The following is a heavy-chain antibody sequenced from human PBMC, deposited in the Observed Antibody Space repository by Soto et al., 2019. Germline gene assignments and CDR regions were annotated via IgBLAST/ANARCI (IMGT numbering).Heavy chain of an antibody. CDR2: MNPNSDNT. CDR1: GYTVTNHW. D-gene: IGHD3-3*01. V-gene: IGHV1-8*02. J-gene: IGHJ3*02. CDR3: ASPARNYDFWSGYSFDI. Sequence: ASVKVSCKALGYTVTNHWMHWVRQAPGQGLEWMGWMNPNSDNTVYAQKFQGRVTMTRNTSISTAYMELSSLRSEDTAVYYCASPARNYDFWSGYSFDIWGQGTMVTVSS.